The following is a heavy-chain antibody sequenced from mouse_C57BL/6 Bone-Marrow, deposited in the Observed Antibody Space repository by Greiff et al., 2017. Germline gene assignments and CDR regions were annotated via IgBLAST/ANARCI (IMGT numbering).Heavy chain of an antibody. J-gene: IGHJ2*01. CDR1: GYSITSGYY. Sequence: EVQRVESGPGLVKPSQSLSLTCSVTGYSITSGYYWNWIRQFPGNKLEWMGYISYDGSNNYNPSLKNRISITRDTSKNQCFLKLNSVTTEDTATXYCARDLLWSFDYWGQGTTLTVSS. CDR3: ARDLLWSFDY. V-gene: IGHV3-6*01. CDR2: ISYDGSN. D-gene: IGHD2-10*01.